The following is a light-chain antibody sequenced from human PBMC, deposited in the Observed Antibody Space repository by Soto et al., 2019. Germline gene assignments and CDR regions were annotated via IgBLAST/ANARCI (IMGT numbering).Light chain of an antibody. CDR1: QSVSSSY. CDR3: QQHTSSPHMYT. CDR2: GAS. V-gene: IGKV3-20*01. Sequence: EIVLTQSPGTLSLSPGERATLSCRASQSVSSSYLVWYQQKPGQAPRFLISGASSRATGIPDRFSGSGSGTYCTITISRLEPEDFAVYYCQQHTSSPHMYTFGQGTKLEIK. J-gene: IGKJ2*01.